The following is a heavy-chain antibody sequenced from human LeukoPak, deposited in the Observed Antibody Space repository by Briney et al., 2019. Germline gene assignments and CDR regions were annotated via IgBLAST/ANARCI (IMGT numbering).Heavy chain of an antibody. D-gene: IGHD3-10*01. CDR2: IYATGST. V-gene: IGHV4-61*02. Sequence: PSQTLSLTCTVSGGSISSGSYYWSWIRQPAGKGLEWIGRIYATGSTNYNPSLKSRVTMSVDTSKNQLSLKLSSVTAADTAVYYCARDSGETGRGSDYWGQGTLVTVSS. CDR1: GGSISSGSYY. J-gene: IGHJ4*02. CDR3: ARDSGETGRGSDY.